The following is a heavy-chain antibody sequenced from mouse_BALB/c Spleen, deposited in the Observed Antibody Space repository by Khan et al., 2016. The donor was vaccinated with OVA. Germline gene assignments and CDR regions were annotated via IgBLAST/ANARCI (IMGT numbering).Heavy chain of an antibody. V-gene: IGHV1-4*01. D-gene: IGHD2-14*01. J-gene: IGHJ3*01. CDR2: INPSNGYT. CDR3: EREGAYYRSDGWFSY. Sequence: QVQLKQSGAELARPGASVKMSCKASGYTFTTYTMHWVKQRPGQGLEWIGYINPSNGYTNYNQKFKDKSTLTADKSSSTAYMQLSSLTSDYSAVDYCEREGAYYRSDGWFSYWGQGTLVTVSA. CDR1: GYTFTTYT.